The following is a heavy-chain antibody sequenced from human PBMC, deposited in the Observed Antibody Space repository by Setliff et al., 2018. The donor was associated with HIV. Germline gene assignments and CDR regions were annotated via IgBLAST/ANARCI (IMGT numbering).Heavy chain of an antibody. V-gene: IGHV1-58*01. CDR3: ARAPGTSMIVLVTHVAFDI. D-gene: IGHD3-22*01. CDR2: IVVGSGNT. CDR1: GFTFTNSA. Sequence: SVKVSCKASGFTFTNSAVQWVRQARGQRLEWIGWIVVGSGNTNYARKFQERVTITRDMSTSRAYMELSGLRTEDTAVYYCARAPGTSMIVLVTHVAFDIWGQGTMVTVSS. J-gene: IGHJ3*02.